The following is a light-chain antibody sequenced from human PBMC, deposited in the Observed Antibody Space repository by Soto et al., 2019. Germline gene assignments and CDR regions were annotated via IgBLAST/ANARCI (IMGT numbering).Light chain of an antibody. J-gene: IGKJ1*01. CDR3: MQGTHWPPGGWT. Sequence: DVVMTQSPLSLPVTLGQPASISCRSSQSLVYSDGNTYLNWFQQRPGQSPRRLIYKVSNRDSGVPDRFSGSGSGTDFILKISRVEAEDVGVYYCMQGTHWPPGGWTFGQGTKVEIK. V-gene: IGKV2-30*01. CDR1: QSLVYSDGNTY. CDR2: KVS.